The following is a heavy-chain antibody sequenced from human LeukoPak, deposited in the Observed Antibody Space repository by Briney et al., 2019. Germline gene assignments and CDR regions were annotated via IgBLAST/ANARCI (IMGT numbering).Heavy chain of an antibody. CDR2: INAGNGNT. D-gene: IGHD3-9*01. CDR3: ARDKVLTGYRQLFDY. Sequence: ASVKVSCKASGYIFTSYAIQWVRQAPGQRLVWMGWINAGNGNTRYSEKFQDKITITSDKSATTVYMELSSLTSEDTAVYYCARDKVLTGYRQLFDYWGQGTLVTVSS. J-gene: IGHJ4*02. V-gene: IGHV1-3*01. CDR1: GYIFTSYA.